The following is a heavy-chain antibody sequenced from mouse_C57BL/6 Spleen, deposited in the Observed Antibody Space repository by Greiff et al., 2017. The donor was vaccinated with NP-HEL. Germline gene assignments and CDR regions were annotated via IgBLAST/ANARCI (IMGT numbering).Heavy chain of an antibody. J-gene: IGHJ2*01. D-gene: IGHD2-5*01. CDR1: GFTFTDYY. CDR2: IRNKANGYTT. CDR3: ARYMRGYYSNPFDY. Sequence: EVKLMESGGGLVQPGGSLSLSCAASGFTFTDYYMSWVRQPPGKALEWLGFIRNKANGYTTEYSASVKGRFTISRDNSQSILYLQMNALRAEDSATYYCARYMRGYYSNPFDYWGQGTTLTVSS. V-gene: IGHV7-3*01.